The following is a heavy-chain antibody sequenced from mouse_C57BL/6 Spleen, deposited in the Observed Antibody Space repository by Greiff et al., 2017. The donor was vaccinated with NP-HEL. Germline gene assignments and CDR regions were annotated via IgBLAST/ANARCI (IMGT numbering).Heavy chain of an antibody. CDR1: GYAFSSSW. V-gene: IGHV1-82*01. CDR2: IYPGDGDT. J-gene: IGHJ2*01. D-gene: IGHD1-1*01. Sequence: QVQLKESGPELVKPGASVKISCKASGYAFSSSWMNWVKQRPGQGLEWIGRIYPGDGDTNYNGKFKGKATLTADKSSSTAYMQLSSLTSEDSAVYFCARRITTVVPYYLDYWGQGTTLTVSS. CDR3: ARRITTVVPYYLDY.